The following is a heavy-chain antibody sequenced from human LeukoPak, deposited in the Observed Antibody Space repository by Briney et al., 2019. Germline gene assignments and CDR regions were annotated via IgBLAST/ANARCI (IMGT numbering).Heavy chain of an antibody. V-gene: IGHV4-4*02. CDR1: GGSITSTNW. D-gene: IGHD5-18*01. CDR3: ARGVRGYSYGYLFDY. CDR2: VSLSGLT. Sequence: PSETLSLTCGVSGGSITSTNWWSWVRQPPGPGLEWIGEVSLSGLTNYNPSLSSRVIMALDTSKNHLSLHLTSVTAADTAVYYCARGVRGYSYGYLFDYWGQGTLVTVSS. J-gene: IGHJ4*02.